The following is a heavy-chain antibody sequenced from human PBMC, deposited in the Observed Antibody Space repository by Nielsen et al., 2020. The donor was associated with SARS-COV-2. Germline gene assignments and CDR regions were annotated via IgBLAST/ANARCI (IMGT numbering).Heavy chain of an antibody. CDR3: ARDGASGRFYDWLSHFDL. D-gene: IGHD3-3*01. Sequence: LRLSCAVSDGSLSGHYWTWIRQPPGKGLEWIGEVSHSGSTNTNPSLKSRVTISVDTSKSQFSLKLRSVTAADTAVYYCARDGASGRFYDWLSHFDLWGRGTLVTVSS. CDR1: DGSLSGHY. V-gene: IGHV4-34*01. CDR2: VSHSGST. J-gene: IGHJ2*01.